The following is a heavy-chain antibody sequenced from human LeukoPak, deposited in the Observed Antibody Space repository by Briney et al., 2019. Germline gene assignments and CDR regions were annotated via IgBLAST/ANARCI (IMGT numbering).Heavy chain of an antibody. Sequence: SETLSLTCTASGGSISSYYWSWIRQPPGKGLEWIGYIYYSGSTNYNPSLKSRVTISVDTSKNQFSLKLSSVTAADTAVYYCARLYCSGGSCYFDYWSQGTLVTVSS. V-gene: IGHV4-59*08. D-gene: IGHD2-15*01. CDR2: IYYSGST. CDR3: ARLYCSGGSCYFDY. J-gene: IGHJ4*02. CDR1: GGSISSYY.